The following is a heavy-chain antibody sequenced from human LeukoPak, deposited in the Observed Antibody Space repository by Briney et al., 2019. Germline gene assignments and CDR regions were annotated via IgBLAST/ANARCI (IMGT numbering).Heavy chain of an antibody. Sequence: ASVKVSCKASGYTFTSYGISWVRQAPGQGLEWMGWISAYNGNTNYAQKLQGRVTMTTDTSTSTAYMELRSLRSDDTAVYYCARVLSLYQLLTVDYWGQGTLVTVSS. CDR2: ISAYNGNT. CDR1: GYTFTSYG. J-gene: IGHJ4*02. CDR3: ARVLSLYQLLTVDY. V-gene: IGHV1-18*01. D-gene: IGHD2-2*01.